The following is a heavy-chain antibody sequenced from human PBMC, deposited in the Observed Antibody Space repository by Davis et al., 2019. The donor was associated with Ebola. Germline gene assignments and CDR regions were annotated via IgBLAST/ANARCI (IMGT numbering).Heavy chain of an antibody. Sequence: GGSLRLSCAASGFTFNTYSMNWVRQAPGKGLEWVAVIWYDGSNKYYADSVKGRFTISRDSAKDSLYLHMDSLRDDDTAVYYCARVYNWGFDFWGQGTLVTVSS. CDR1: GFTFNTYS. J-gene: IGHJ4*02. V-gene: IGHV3-33*08. CDR2: IWYDGSNK. D-gene: IGHD1-20*01. CDR3: ARVYNWGFDF.